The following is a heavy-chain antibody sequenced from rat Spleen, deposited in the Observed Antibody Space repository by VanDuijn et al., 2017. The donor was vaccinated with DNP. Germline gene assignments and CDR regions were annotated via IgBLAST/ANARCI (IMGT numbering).Heavy chain of an antibody. CDR1: GFTFSDYN. Sequence: EVQLVESGGGLVQPGRSLKLSCAASGFTFSDYNMAWVRQAPKKGLELVATISTSGSRTYYPDSVKGRFTISRDNAKSSLYLQMNSLRSEDTATYYCASFNWPAPWGQGTSVTVSS. J-gene: IGHJ4*01. CDR2: ISTSGSRT. D-gene: IGHD3-6*01. CDR3: ASFNWPAP. V-gene: IGHV5S10*01.